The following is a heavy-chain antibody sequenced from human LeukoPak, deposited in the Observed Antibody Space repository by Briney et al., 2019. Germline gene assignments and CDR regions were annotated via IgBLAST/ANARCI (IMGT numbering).Heavy chain of an antibody. CDR1: GFTFSIYA. CDR3: AKKGYYDGSGYYMYYFDH. D-gene: IGHD3-22*01. V-gene: IGHV3-23*01. CDR2: ISGSGGTA. J-gene: IGHJ4*02. Sequence: PGGSLRLSCAASGFTFSIYAMSWVPQAPGKGLEWVSVISGSGGTAYYADSVKGRFTISRDNSKNTLYLQMNSLRAEDTAVYYCAKKGYYDGSGYYMYYFDHWGQGTLVTVSS.